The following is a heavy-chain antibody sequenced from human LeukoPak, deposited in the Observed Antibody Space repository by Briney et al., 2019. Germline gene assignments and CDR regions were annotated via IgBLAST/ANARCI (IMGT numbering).Heavy chain of an antibody. CDR2: ITGTHYTT. V-gene: IGHV3-23*01. CDR3: TKDPNGDYVGAFDP. J-gene: IGHJ5*02. CDR1: GFTFSTFA. D-gene: IGHD4-17*01. Sequence: SGGSLRLSCAASGFTFSTFAMTWVRQAPGKGLEWVSSITGTHYTTYNTDSVKGRFTIPRDNSKNTLYLQMNSLRADDTAVYYCTKDPNGDYVGAFDPWGQGTLVTVSS.